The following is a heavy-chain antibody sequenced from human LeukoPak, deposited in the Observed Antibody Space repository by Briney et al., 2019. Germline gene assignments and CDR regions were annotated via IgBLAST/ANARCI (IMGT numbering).Heavy chain of an antibody. CDR3: ARHSGSYYLNWFDP. V-gene: IGHV4-59*08. D-gene: IGHD1-26*01. J-gene: IGHJ5*02. CDR2: IYYSGST. Sequence: PSETLSLTCTVSGGSISSYYWSWIRQPPGKGLEWIGYIYYSGSTNYNPSLKSRVTISVDTSKSQFSLKLSSVTAADTAVYYCARHSGSYYLNWFDPWGQGTLVTVSS. CDR1: GGSISSYY.